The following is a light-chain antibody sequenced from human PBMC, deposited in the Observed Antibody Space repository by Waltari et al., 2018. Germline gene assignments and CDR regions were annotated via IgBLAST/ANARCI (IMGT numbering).Light chain of an antibody. CDR3: QQYYGSPPWT. V-gene: IGKV4-1*01. J-gene: IGKJ1*01. CDR2: WAS. CDR1: QSILYSSNNLNY. Sequence: DIVMTQSPDSLTVSLGERATINCKSSQSILYSSNNLNYLAWYQQRAGKPPKLPIYWASTRESGVPDRFSGSGSGTAFTLTISSLQAEDVAVYYCQQYYGSPPWTFGQGTKVEIK.